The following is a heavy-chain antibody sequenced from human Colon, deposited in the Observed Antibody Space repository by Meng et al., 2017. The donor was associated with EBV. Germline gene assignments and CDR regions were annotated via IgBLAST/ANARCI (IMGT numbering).Heavy chain of an antibody. CDR1: GGSISSGGYY. D-gene: IGHD3-10*01. V-gene: IGHV4-31*03. CDR2: IHSSGST. Sequence: QVTSPEAGPGLGKPYQTLSLTCTVSGGSISSGGYYWSWIRQHPGKGLEWIGYIHSSGSTYYNPSLRSRLTISVDTSKNQFSLKLSSVTAADTAVYYCARASYGSGSPLGESWFDPWGQGTLVTVSS. CDR3: ARASYGSGSPLGESWFDP. J-gene: IGHJ5*02.